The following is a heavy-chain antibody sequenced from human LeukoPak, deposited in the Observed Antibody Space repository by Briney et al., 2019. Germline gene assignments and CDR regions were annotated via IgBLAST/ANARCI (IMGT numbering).Heavy chain of an antibody. CDR2: IYYSGST. J-gene: IGHJ4*02. Sequence: PSETLSLTCTVSGGSISSHYWSWIRQPPGKGLEWIGYIYYSGSTNYNPSLKSRVTISVDTSKNQFSLKLSSVTAADTAVYYCARGGLKSSSFDYWGQGTLVTVPS. D-gene: IGHD6-13*01. CDR3: ARGGLKSSSFDY. V-gene: IGHV4-59*11. CDR1: GGSISSHY.